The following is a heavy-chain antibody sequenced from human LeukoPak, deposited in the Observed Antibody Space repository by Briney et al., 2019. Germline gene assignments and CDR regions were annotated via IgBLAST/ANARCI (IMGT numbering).Heavy chain of an antibody. V-gene: IGHV1-18*01. CDR1: GYTFTSYG. CDR3: ARGPYYDFWSGYYAIDY. J-gene: IGHJ4*01. Sequence: GASVKVSCKASGYTFTSYGISWVRQAPGQGLEWMGWISAYNGNTNYAQKLQGRVTMTTDTSTSTAYMELRSLRSDDTAVYYCARGPYYDFWSGYYAIDYWGHGTLVTVSS. D-gene: IGHD3-3*01. CDR2: ISAYNGNT.